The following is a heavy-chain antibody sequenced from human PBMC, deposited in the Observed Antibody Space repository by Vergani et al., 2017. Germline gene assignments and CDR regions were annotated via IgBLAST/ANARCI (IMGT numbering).Heavy chain of an antibody. J-gene: IGHJ4*02. D-gene: IGHD3-22*01. V-gene: IGHV3-43*01. Sequence: EVQLVESGGVVVQPGGSLRLSCAASGFTFDDYTMHWVRQAPGKGLEWVSLISWDGGSTYYADSVKGRFTISRDNSKNSLYLQMNSLRTEDTALYYCAKGDSSGYYYGIDYWGQGTLVTVSS. CDR3: AKGDSSGYYYGIDY. CDR1: GFTFDDYT. CDR2: ISWDGGST.